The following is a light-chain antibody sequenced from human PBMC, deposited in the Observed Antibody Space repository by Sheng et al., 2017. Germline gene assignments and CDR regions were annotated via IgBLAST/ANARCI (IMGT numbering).Light chain of an antibody. CDR3: QQYNSYPVT. Sequence: DIQMTQFPSTLSASVGDRVTLTCRASQSIDSWLAWYQVRPGKAPRLLISKASDLGSQVPSRFSGSGTGTEFTLTISSLQPDDFATYYCQQYNSYPVTFGGGTKVEIK. J-gene: IGKJ4*01. CDR2: KAS. V-gene: IGKV1-5*03. CDR1: QSIDSW.